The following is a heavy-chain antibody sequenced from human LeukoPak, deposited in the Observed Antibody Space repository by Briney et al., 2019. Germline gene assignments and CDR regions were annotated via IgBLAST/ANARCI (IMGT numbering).Heavy chain of an antibody. CDR1: VYTFTIYG. CDR2: ISAYNGNT. Sequence: ASVRVSSKASVYTFTIYGISWVRQAPGQGLEWMGWISAYNGNTNYAQKLQGRVTMTTDTSTSTAYMELRSLRSDDTAVYYCARDTLRYYYDSSGSVSEYFQHWGQGTLVTVSS. J-gene: IGHJ1*01. D-gene: IGHD3-22*01. CDR3: ARDTLRYYYDSSGSVSEYFQH. V-gene: IGHV1-18*01.